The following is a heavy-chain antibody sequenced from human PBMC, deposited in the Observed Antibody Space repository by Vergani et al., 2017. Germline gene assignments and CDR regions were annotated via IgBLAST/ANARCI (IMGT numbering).Heavy chain of an antibody. D-gene: IGHD2/OR15-2a*01. CDR3: ANSVIAGNVGVAYFGMDV. CDR2: IRYDGSSE. J-gene: IGHJ6*02. V-gene: IGHV3-30*02. Sequence: VQLLESGGGLVQPGGSLRLSCAASGFTFSTYAMTWVRQAPGKGLEWVSFIRYDGSSEYYGDSVKGRFTISRDKSQNTVNLQMNSLRTEDTAVYFCANSVIAGNVGVAYFGMDVWGRGTTVTVSS. CDR1: GFTFSTYA.